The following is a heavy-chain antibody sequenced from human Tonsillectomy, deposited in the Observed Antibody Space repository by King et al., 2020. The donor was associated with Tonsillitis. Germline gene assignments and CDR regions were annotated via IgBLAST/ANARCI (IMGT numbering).Heavy chain of an antibody. J-gene: IGHJ6*02. CDR1: GFTFSSYG. V-gene: IGHV3-30*18. Sequence: VQLVQSGGGVVQPGRSLRLSCAASGFTFSSYGMHWVRQAPGKGLEWVAVISYDGSNKYYADSVKGRFTISRDNSKNTLYLQMNSLRAEDTAVYYCAKDVGQFVVVPWGMDVWGQGTTDTVS. D-gene: IGHD2-2*01. CDR2: ISYDGSNK. CDR3: AKDVGQFVVVPWGMDV.